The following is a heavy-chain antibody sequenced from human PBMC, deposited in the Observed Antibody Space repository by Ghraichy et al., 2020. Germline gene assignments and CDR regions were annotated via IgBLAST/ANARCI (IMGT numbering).Heavy chain of an antibody. CDR1: GGAFSSYA. CDR2: IIPIFGTA. CDR3: RFVGYYYDSSGYYYGPEPDI. D-gene: IGHD3-22*01. J-gene: IGHJ3*02. Sequence: SVKVSCKASGGAFSSYAISWVRQAPGQGLEWMGGIIPIFGTANYAQKFQGRVTITTDESTSTAYMELSRLRSEDTAEYYCRFVGYYYDSSGYYYGPEPDIWGQGTMVTVSS. V-gene: IGHV1-69*05.